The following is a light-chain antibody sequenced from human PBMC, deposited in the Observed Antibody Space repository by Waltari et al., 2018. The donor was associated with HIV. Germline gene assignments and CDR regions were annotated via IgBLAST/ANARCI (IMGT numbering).Light chain of an antibody. CDR1: ALPKQY. Sequence: SYELTQPPSVSVSPGQTARITCSGDALPKQYAYWYHQKPGQAPVLVIYKDTERPSGIPERCSGSSSGTTVTLTISGVQAEDEAVYYCQSADSSGTWVFGGGTKLTVL. CDR2: KDT. V-gene: IGLV3-25*03. J-gene: IGLJ3*02. CDR3: QSADSSGTWV.